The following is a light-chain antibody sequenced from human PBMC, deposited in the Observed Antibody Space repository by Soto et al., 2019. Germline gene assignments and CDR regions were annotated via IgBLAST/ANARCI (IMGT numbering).Light chain of an antibody. CDR1: SSDVGGYNY. CDR2: DVS. J-gene: IGLJ1*01. V-gene: IGLV2-8*01. Sequence: QSALTQIPSASGSPGQSVVISCTGTSSDVGGYNYVSWYQQHPGKAPKLIIYDVSKRPSGVPDRFSGSKSDNTASLTVSGLQVEDGADYYPNSYAGRKSYFFGPGTK. CDR3: NSYAGRKSYF.